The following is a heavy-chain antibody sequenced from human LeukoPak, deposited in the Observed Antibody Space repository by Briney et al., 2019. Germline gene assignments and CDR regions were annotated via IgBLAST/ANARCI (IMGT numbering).Heavy chain of an antibody. CDR1: GGSFSTYY. CDR2: IYYSGST. Sequence: SETLSLTCTVSGGSFSTYYWSWIRQPPGKGLEWIGYIYYSGSTNYNPSLKSRVTISVDTSKNQFSLKLSSVTAEDTAVYYCARDPTKSYDFWSGYYQPFRPHFDYWGQGTLVTVSS. CDR3: ARDPTKSYDFWSGYYQPFRPHFDY. V-gene: IGHV4-59*01. J-gene: IGHJ4*02. D-gene: IGHD3-3*01.